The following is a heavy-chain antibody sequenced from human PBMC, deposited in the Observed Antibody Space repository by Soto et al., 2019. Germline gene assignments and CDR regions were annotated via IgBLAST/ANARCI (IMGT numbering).Heavy chain of an antibody. J-gene: IGHJ3*02. Sequence: QLHLVQSGAVVKKPGASVTVSCSASGYPVTAYYMHWVRQAPGRGLEWMGGINPATGAAKYTQTFPGRVTMTRDTSTSTVFMELSGLTSEDPAVFYWARGGGVGVAGSAAFDMWGQGTLVTVSS. CDR2: INPATGAA. CDR1: GYPVTAYY. D-gene: IGHD3-3*01. V-gene: IGHV1-2*02. CDR3: ARGGGVGVAGSAAFDM.